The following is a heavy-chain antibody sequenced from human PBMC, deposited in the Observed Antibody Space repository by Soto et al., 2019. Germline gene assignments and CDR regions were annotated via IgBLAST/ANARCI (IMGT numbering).Heavy chain of an antibody. CDR1: GYTFTSYG. Sequence: ASVKVSCKASGYTFTSYGISWVRQAPGQGPEWMGWISAYSGNTNYAQKLQGRVTMTADTSTSTAYMELRSPRSDDTAVYYCARDADILTGYYTSGWFDPWGQGTLVTVSP. V-gene: IGHV1-18*01. CDR2: ISAYSGNT. J-gene: IGHJ5*02. D-gene: IGHD3-9*01. CDR3: ARDADILTGYYTSGWFDP.